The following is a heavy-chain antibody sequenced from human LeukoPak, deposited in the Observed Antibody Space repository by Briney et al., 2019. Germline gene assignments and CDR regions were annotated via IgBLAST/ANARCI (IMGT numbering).Heavy chain of an antibody. V-gene: IGHV1-46*01. J-gene: IGHJ4*02. CDR1: GYSFTSSY. Sequence: ASVKVSCKASGYSFTSSYIHWVRQAPGQGLEWMGIINPSGGSTSYAQKFQGRVTMTRATSTSTVYMELSSLRSEDTAIYYCAIGYYDSANWGQGTLVTVSS. CDR2: INPSGGST. D-gene: IGHD3-22*01. CDR3: AIGYYDSAN.